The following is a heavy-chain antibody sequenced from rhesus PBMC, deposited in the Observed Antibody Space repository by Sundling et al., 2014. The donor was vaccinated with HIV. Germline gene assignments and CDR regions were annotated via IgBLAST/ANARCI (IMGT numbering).Heavy chain of an antibody. Sequence: QVQLQESGPGLVKSSETLSLTCAVSRGSFSGYFWGWIRQPPGKGLEWIGYVSGGSWSTSYSPSLKNRVTISTDTSKNQFSLNLSSVTAADTAVYYCAKSAGALRLLSWGQGVLVTVSS. CDR3: AKSAGALRLLS. CDR2: VSGGSWST. V-gene: IGHV4-147*01. D-gene: IGHD3-9*01. CDR1: RGSFSGYF. J-gene: IGHJ4*01.